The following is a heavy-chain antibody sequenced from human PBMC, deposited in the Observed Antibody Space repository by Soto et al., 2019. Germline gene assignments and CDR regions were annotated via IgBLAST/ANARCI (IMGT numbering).Heavy chain of an antibody. Sequence: GWSLRLSCTASGFTFSDSWMTWVRQAPGKGLEWVARIKPDESEKKYADSVKGRFSISRDNAKNSMYLQMDSLRGEDTAVYYCVRGGSNYASWGQGTLGTVSS. D-gene: IGHD4-4*01. CDR2: IKPDESEK. V-gene: IGHV3-7*01. CDR3: VRGGSNYAS. CDR1: GFTFSDSW. J-gene: IGHJ5*02.